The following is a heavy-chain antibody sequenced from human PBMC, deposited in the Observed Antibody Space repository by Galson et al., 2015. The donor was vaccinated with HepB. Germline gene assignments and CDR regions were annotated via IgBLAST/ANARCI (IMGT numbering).Heavy chain of an antibody. J-gene: IGHJ6*02. Sequence: SLRLSCAASGFTFSSYAMHWVRQAPGKGLEWVAVISYDGSNKYYADSVKGRFTISRDNSKNTLYLQMNSLRAEDTAVYYCARSGLGYCSGGSCSGMSYYYYGMDVWGQGTTVTVSS. CDR2: ISYDGSNK. CDR3: ARSGLGYCSGGSCSGMSYYYYGMDV. V-gene: IGHV3-30*04. D-gene: IGHD2-15*01. CDR1: GFTFSSYA.